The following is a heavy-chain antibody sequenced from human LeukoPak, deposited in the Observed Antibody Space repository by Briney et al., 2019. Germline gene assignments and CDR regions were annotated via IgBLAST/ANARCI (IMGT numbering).Heavy chain of an antibody. Sequence: GGSLRLSCAASGFSFNSHAMSWVRQPPGKGLEWVSAINSDSYYTYYADSVQGRFTISRDNSKNTLYLQMNSLRAEDTALYYCANFVDTSMGGNDYWGQGTLVTVSS. D-gene: IGHD5-18*01. CDR1: GFSFNSHA. V-gene: IGHV3-23*01. CDR3: ANFVDTSMGGNDY. J-gene: IGHJ4*02. CDR2: INSDSYYT.